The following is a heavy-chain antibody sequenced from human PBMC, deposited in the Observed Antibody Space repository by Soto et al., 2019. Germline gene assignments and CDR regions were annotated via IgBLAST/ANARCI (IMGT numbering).Heavy chain of an antibody. CDR3: ANGVAAAGSTFDY. V-gene: IGHV1-69*06. D-gene: IGHD6-13*01. J-gene: IGHJ4*02. CDR2: IIPIFGTA. CDR1: GGTFSSYG. Sequence: SVKVSCKASGGTFSSYGISWVRQAPGQGLEWMGGIIPIFGTANYAQKFQGRVTITADKSTSTAYMELSSLRSEDTAVYYCANGVAAAGSTFDYWGQGTLVTVSS.